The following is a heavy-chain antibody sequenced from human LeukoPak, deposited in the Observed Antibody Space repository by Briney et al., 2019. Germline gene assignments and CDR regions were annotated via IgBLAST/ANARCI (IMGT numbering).Heavy chain of an antibody. V-gene: IGHV1-2*02. CDR1: GYTFTDYY. CDR2: IHHNNGGT. J-gene: IGHJ3*02. CDR3: AREGKTGSDNWYGAFDI. D-gene: IGHD1-1*01. Sequence: ASVTVSCKASGYTFTDYYVHWVRQAPGQGLEYMGWIHHNNGGTKTTQKFQGRLTMTRDTSITTDFLELSSLTSDDTAIYYCAREGKTGSDNWYGAFDIWGQGTLVTVSS.